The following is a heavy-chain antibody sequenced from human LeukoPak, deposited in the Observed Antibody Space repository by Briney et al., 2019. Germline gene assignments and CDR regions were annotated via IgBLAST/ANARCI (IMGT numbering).Heavy chain of an antibody. CDR2: VNPNNGDT. J-gene: IGHJ4*02. V-gene: IGHV1-2*02. CDR3: ARDSRVTNGDY. D-gene: IGHD3-10*01. CDR1: GYTFTGYY. Sequence: ASVKVSCKASGYTFTGYYMHLVRQAPGQGLEWVGLVNPNNGDTKYAQKFQGRVTMTRDTSVSTAYMELSRLTSDDTAVYYCARDSRVTNGDYWGQGTLVTVSS.